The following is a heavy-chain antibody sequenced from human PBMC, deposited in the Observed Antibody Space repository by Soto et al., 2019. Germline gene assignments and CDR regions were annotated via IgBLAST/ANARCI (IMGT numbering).Heavy chain of an antibody. CDR3: ARDPLFGAFDI. CDR1: GFTFSNYW. V-gene: IGHV3-7*01. D-gene: IGHD3-16*01. CDR2: INQDGSEK. Sequence: GGSLRLSCVASGFTFSNYWMTWVRQAPGKGLEWVANINQDGSEKYYVDSVKGRFTISRDNAKNSLSLQVSSLRVEDTAIYYCARDPLFGAFDIWGQGTMVTVSS. J-gene: IGHJ3*02.